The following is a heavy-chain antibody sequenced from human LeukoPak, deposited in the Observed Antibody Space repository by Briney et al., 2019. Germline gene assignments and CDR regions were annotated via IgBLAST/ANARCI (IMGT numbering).Heavy chain of an antibody. D-gene: IGHD2-2*03. CDR1: GYTHTSYG. Sequence: GASVKDSCKASGYTHTSYGINWVRQAAGQGLDWMGWISAYNGNTNYAQKLQGRVTMTTGTCTSTAYMELRSLRSDDTAVYFCARGSLGYCSSTSCYCRCWFDPWGQGTLVTVSS. CDR2: ISAYNGNT. V-gene: IGHV1-18*01. J-gene: IGHJ5*02. CDR3: ARGSLGYCSSTSCYCRCWFDP.